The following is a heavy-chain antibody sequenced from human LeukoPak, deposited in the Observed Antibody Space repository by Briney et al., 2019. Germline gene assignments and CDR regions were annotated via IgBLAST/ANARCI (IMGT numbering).Heavy chain of an antibody. Sequence: GGSLRLSCAASGFTFSSYSMNWVRQAPGKGLEWVSSISSSSSYIYYADSVKGRFTISRDNAKNSLYLQMNSLRAEDTAVYYCARDLAPWARADYWGQGTLVTVSS. J-gene: IGHJ4*02. CDR1: GFTFSSYS. CDR2: ISSSSSYI. CDR3: ARDLAPWARADY. D-gene: IGHD3-16*01. V-gene: IGHV3-21*01.